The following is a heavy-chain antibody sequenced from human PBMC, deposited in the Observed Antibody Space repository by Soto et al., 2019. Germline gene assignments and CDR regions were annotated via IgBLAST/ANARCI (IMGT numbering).Heavy chain of an antibody. V-gene: IGHV3-11*01. CDR2: INPGGDVI. CDR3: TIAPRITDF. J-gene: IGHJ4*02. Sequence: QVRLVESGGCLVKPEGSLTLSCAASGFSLRDYYMTWIRQAPGKGLELLSYINPGGDVIKYVDSVKGRFTISRDNDKNSLYLHMTTLRAEDTAVYACTIAPRITDFWGQGTLVTVSS. D-gene: IGHD3-16*01. CDR1: GFSLRDYY.